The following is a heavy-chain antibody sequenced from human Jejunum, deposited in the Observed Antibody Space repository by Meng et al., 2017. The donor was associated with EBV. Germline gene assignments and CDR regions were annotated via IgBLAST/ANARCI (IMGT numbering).Heavy chain of an antibody. CDR3: ARGAGNVYSYDSSGSYYFDY. Sequence: QVQLHQWGAGLLQPSXXLSLSXXVDGWSFSGYYWSWIRQPPGKGLEWIGEINHSGSTTYNPSLKSRVTISVDTSKNQISLKLTSVTAADTAVYYCARGAGNVYSYDSSGSYYFDYGGLGTLVTVSS. D-gene: IGHD3-22*01. CDR1: GWSFSGYY. V-gene: IGHV4-34*01. CDR2: INHSGST. J-gene: IGHJ4*02.